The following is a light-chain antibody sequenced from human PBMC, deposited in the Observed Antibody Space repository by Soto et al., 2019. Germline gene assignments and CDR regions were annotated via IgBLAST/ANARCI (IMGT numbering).Light chain of an antibody. J-gene: IGLJ1*01. Sequence: QSVLTQPASVSGSPGQSITISCTGTNSDVGNYNLVSWYQQHPGKAPKLIIYEVNKRPSGVSSRFSGSKSGNTASLTIFGLQAEDEADYYCSSYAGSNNYVFGTGTKVTVL. CDR1: NSDVGNYNL. CDR3: SSYAGSNNYV. V-gene: IGLV2-23*02. CDR2: EVN.